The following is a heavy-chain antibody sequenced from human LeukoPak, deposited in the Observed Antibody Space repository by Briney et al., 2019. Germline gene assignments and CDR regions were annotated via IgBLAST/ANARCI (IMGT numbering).Heavy chain of an antibody. Sequence: GGSLRLSCAASGFTFSSSAMHWVRQAPGKGLEWVAYIQFDGIKKFYSDSVKGRFTISRDNSRNTLFLQMSSLTTEDTAVYYCAQKSTGTFDIWGQGTMVTVSP. J-gene: IGHJ3*02. CDR3: AQKSTGTFDI. CDR2: IQFDGIKK. CDR1: GFTFSSSA. V-gene: IGHV3-30*02. D-gene: IGHD6-13*01.